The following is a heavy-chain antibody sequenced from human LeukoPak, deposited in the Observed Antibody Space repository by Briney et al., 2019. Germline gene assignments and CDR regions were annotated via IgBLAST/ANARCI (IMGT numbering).Heavy chain of an antibody. CDR3: ARDRGGSWLRAFDI. J-gene: IGHJ3*02. D-gene: IGHD2-15*01. V-gene: IGHV4-59*12. CDR1: GGSISSYY. Sequence: SETLSLTCTVSGGSISSYYWSWIRQPPGKGLEWIGYIYYSGSTNYNPSLKSRVTISVDTSKNQFSLKLSSVTAADTAVYYCARDRGGSWLRAFDIWGQGTMVTVSS. CDR2: IYYSGST.